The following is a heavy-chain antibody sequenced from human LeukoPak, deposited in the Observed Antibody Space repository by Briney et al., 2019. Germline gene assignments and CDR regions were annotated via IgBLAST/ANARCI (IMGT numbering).Heavy chain of an antibody. CDR3: AKDGLDFWSGYYYYFDY. J-gene: IGHJ4*02. D-gene: IGHD3-3*01. V-gene: IGHV3-23*01. Sequence: GGSLRLSCAASGFTFSSYAMSWVRQASGKGLEWVSAISGSGGSTYYADSVKGRFTISRDNSKNTLYLQMNSLRAEDTAVYYCAKDGLDFWSGYYYYFDYWGQGTLVTVFS. CDR2: ISGSGGST. CDR1: GFTFSSYA.